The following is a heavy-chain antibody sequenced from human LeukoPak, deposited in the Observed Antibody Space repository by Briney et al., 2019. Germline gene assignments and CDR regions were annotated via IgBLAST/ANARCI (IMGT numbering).Heavy chain of an antibody. Sequence: PAGSLRLSCAASGFTMNNFGMHWVRQAPGKGLEWVAVIWNDGSQKHYIDSVKGRFTISRKNSMITLSLQMNGLRVEDTGVYYCVKGADGDYNFEDSFYFESWGQGTLVTVSS. J-gene: IGHJ4*02. CDR1: GFTMNNFG. D-gene: IGHD4-17*01. CDR3: VKGADGDYNFEDSFYFES. CDR2: IWNDGSQK. V-gene: IGHV3-33*06.